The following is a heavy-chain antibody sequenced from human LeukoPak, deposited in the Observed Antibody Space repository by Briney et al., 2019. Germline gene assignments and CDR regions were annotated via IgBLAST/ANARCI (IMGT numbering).Heavy chain of an antibody. CDR3: ARDRDRQGNWFDP. J-gene: IGHJ5*02. D-gene: IGHD2-15*01. CDR1: GFTFSSYS. Sequence: GGSLRLSCAASGFTFSSYSMNWVRQAPGKGLEWISYISSSSSTIYYADSVKGRFTISRDNAKNSLYLQMNSLRAEDTAVYYCARDRDRQGNWFDPWGQGTLVTVSS. V-gene: IGHV3-48*04. CDR2: ISSSSSTI.